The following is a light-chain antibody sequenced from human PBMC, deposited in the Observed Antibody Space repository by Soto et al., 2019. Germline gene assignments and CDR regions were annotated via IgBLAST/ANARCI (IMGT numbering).Light chain of an antibody. J-gene: IGLJ1*01. CDR1: SSNIGAGYD. CDR3: QSYDSSLRGSV. Sequence: SVRKQTPSVSGAPGQRLTISCTGSSSNIGAGYDVHWYQQLPGTAPKLLIYANTARPSGVPARFSGSKSGTSASLAINGLQTEDEADYYCQSYDSSLRGSVFGTGSKVTVL. CDR2: ANT. V-gene: IGLV1-40*01.